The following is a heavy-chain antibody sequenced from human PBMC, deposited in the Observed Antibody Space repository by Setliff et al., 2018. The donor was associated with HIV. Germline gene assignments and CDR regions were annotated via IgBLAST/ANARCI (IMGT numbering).Heavy chain of an antibody. CDR2: VNHRGSS. CDR1: GGSFNAYY. D-gene: IGHD4-17*01. Sequence: SETLSLTCAVYGGSFNAYYWSWIRQPPGKGLEWIGEVNHRGSSNYNPSLKSRVSISVDTSKNQFSLNLYSVTAADTAVYYCARDRYGDYAYFDYWGQGTLVTVSS. CDR3: ARDRYGDYAYFDY. J-gene: IGHJ4*02. V-gene: IGHV4-34*01.